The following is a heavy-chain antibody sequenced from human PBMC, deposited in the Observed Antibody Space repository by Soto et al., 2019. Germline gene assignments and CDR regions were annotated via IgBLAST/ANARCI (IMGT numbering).Heavy chain of an antibody. D-gene: IGHD2-2*01. CDR2: IDPSGGGT. Sequence: GASVKVSCKASGYTFTSYYMHWVRQAPGQGLEWMGIIDPSGGGTSYAQKFQGRLTMTRDTSTSTAYMELSSLRSEDTAVYYCASKQNCISTSCYEFYYYGMDVWGQGTTVTV. CDR1: GYTFTSYY. V-gene: IGHV1-46*01. CDR3: ASKQNCISTSCYEFYYYGMDV. J-gene: IGHJ6*02.